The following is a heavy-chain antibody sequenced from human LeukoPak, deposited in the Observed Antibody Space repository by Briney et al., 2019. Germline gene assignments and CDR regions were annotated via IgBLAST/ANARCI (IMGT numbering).Heavy chain of an antibody. CDR3: AKDSRRNPEWYYYDSSGPYFDY. CDR2: ISYDGSNK. Sequence: PGGSLRLSCAASGFTFSSYGMHWVRQAPGEGLEWAAVISYDGSNKYYADSVKGRFTISRDNSKNTLYLQMNSLRAEDTAVYYCAKDSRRNPEWYYYDSSGPYFDYWGQGTLVTVSS. V-gene: IGHV3-30*18. CDR1: GFTFSSYG. D-gene: IGHD3-22*01. J-gene: IGHJ4*02.